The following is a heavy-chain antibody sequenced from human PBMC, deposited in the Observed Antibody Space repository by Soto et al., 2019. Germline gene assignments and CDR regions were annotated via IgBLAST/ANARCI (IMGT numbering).Heavy chain of an antibody. V-gene: IGHV1-45*02. J-gene: IGHJ3*02. CDR3: ASSLVEYSYGPQTFDI. CDR2: ITPFNGNT. Sequence: GASVKVSCKASGYTFTYRYLHWVRQAPGQALEWMGWITPFNGNTNYAQKFQDRVTITRDRSMSTAYMELSSLRSEDTAMYYCASSLVEYSYGPQTFDIWGQGTMVTVSS. D-gene: IGHD5-18*01. CDR1: GYTFTYRY.